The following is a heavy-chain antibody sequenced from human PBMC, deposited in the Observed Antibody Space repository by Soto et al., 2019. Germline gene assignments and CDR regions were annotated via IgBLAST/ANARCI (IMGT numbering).Heavy chain of an antibody. Sequence: SETLYLTCAVSGGSISSGGYSWSWIRQPPGKGLEWIGYIYHSGSTYYNPSLKSRVTISVDGSKNQFSLKLSSVTAADTAVYYCARVPDRWGQGTLVTVS. CDR3: ARVPDR. J-gene: IGHJ5*02. CDR1: GGSISSGGYS. D-gene: IGHD2-2*01. V-gene: IGHV4-30-2*01. CDR2: IYHSGST.